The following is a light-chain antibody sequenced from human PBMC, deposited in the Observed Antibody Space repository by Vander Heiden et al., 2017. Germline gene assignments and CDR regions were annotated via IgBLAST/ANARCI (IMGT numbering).Light chain of an antibody. V-gene: IGLV2-23*02. J-gene: IGLJ2*01. Sequence: QSALTQPASVSGSPGQSITISCTGTSSDVGSYNLVSWYQQHPGKAPKLMLYEVNKQPSGVSHRFSGSKSGNTASLTISGLQAEDEADYYCCSYAGSSTLVVFGGGTKLTVL. CDR2: EVN. CDR3: CSYAGSSTLVV. CDR1: SSDVGSYNL.